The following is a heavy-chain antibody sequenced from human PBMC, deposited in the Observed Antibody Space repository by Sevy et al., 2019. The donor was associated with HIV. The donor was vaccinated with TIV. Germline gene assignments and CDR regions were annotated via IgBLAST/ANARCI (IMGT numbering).Heavy chain of an antibody. CDR3: ATEYSYDY. J-gene: IGHJ4*02. CDR2: INSKSGAT. V-gene: IGHV1-2*02. D-gene: IGHD4-4*01. Sequence: ASVKVSCKASGHTSSDYYIQWVRQAPGQGLEWMGWINSKSGATSYPQKLQGRVTMTSDTSISTAYMELSRLRSDDTAVYYCATEYSYDYWGQGTLVSVSS. CDR1: GHTSSDYY.